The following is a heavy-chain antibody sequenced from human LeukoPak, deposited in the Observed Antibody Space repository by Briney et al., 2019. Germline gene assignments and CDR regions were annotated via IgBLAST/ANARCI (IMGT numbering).Heavy chain of an antibody. CDR3: ARHDYDSSGYEYYYGMDV. J-gene: IGHJ6*02. Sequence: SETLSLTCTVSGGSISGSSYYWGWIRQPPGKGLEWIGSIYYSGSTYYNPSLKSRVTISVDTSKNQFSLKLSSVTAADTAVYYCARHDYDSSGYEYYYGMDVWGQGTTVTVSS. CDR1: GGSISGSSYY. V-gene: IGHV4-39*01. CDR2: IYYSGST. D-gene: IGHD3-22*01.